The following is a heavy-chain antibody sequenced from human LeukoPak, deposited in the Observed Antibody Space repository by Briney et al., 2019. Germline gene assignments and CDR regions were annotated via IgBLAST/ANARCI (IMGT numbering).Heavy chain of an antibody. J-gene: IGHJ6*03. Sequence: SETLSLTCTVSGGSISSGSYYWSWIRQPAGKGLEWIGRIYTSGSTNYNPSLKSRVTISVDTSKNQFSLKLSSVTAADTAVYYCARGSYYYDSSGYYYYYYMDVWGKGTTVTISS. CDR2: IYTSGST. CDR1: GGSISSGSYY. V-gene: IGHV4-61*02. D-gene: IGHD3-22*01. CDR3: ARGSYYYDSSGYYYYYYMDV.